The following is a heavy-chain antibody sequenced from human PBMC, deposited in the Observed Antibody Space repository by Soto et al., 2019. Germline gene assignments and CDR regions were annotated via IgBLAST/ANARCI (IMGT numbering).Heavy chain of an antibody. V-gene: IGHV3-23*01. D-gene: IGHD6-13*01. CDR1: GFTFSSYA. Sequence: PWGSLRLSCASSGFTFSSYAMSWVRQAPGKVLELVSAISGSGGSTYYADSVKGRLPISRDNSKNTLYLQMNSLRAEETAVYYRATQLYGRSWHAYYYWGMDDWGQGTTVSVYS. CDR3: ATQLYGRSWHAYYYWGMDD. J-gene: IGHJ6*02. CDR2: ISGSGGST.